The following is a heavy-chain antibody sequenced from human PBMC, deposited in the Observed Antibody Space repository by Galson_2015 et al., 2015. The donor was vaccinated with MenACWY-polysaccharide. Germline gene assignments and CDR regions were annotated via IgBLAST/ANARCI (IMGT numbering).Heavy chain of an antibody. D-gene: IGHD6-13*01. CDR1: RFIFRNYA. V-gene: IGHV3-74*01. Sequence: SLRLSCAASRFIFRNYAMSWVRRAPGKGLVWVSRISSDGSSTSYADSVKGRFTISRDNAKNTLHLQMNSLRVEDTAVYYCARVQGGYSNDWHHPYYFDYWGQGTLVTVSS. CDR3: ARVQGGYSNDWHHPYYFDY. J-gene: IGHJ4*02. CDR2: ISSDGSST.